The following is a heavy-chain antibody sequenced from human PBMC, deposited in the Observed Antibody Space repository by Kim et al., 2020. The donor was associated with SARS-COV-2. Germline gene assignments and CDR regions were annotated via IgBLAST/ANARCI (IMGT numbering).Heavy chain of an antibody. V-gene: IGHV3-23*01. CDR2: ISGSGSTT. D-gene: IGHD2-8*02. Sequence: GGSLRLSCAGSGFTFSTYVMRWVRQAPGEGLEWVSSISGSGSTTYYADSVKGRSTISRDNSRDTLYLQLSSLRAEDTAVYYCATGMGSYFDYWGQGTLVTVSS. CDR3: ATGMGSYFDY. CDR1: GFTFSTYV. J-gene: IGHJ4*02.